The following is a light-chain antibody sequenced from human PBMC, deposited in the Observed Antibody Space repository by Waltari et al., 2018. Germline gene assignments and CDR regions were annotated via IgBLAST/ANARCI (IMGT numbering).Light chain of an antibody. CDR2: GAS. CDR1: QRVSRA. Sequence: EIVLTQSPGSLSSSPGERVTLSCRASQRVSRALAWYQQKPGPPPRLLIFGASNRATGSPDRFSGSVSWTDFSLTISRLEPEDFAVYYCQHYVRLPATFGQGTKVEIK. J-gene: IGKJ1*01. V-gene: IGKV3-20*01. CDR3: QHYVRLPAT.